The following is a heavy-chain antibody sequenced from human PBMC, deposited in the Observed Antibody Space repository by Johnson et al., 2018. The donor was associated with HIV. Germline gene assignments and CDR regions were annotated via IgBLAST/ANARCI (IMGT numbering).Heavy chain of an antibody. J-gene: IGHJ3*02. Sequence: QMMLVESGGGLVKPGGSLRLSCAASGFTFSDYYMSWIRQAPGKGLEWVAVIWYDGSNKYYADSVKGRFTISRDNSKNTLYLQMNSLTGEDTAIYYCAAGGGDCYPSHWGFCAFDIWGQGTMVTVSS. CDR2: IWYDGSNK. CDR1: GFTFSDYY. V-gene: IGHV3-33*08. CDR3: AAGGGDCYPSHWGFCAFDI. D-gene: IGHD2-21*01.